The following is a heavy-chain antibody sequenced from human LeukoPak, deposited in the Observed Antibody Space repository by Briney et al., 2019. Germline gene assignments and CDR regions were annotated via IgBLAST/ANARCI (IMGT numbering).Heavy chain of an antibody. J-gene: IGHJ4*02. CDR1: GGSISSYY. CDR3: ARDNSSGWYFLDY. D-gene: IGHD6-19*01. Sequence: SETLSLTCTVSGGSISSYYWSWFRQPPGKGLEWIGYIYYSGSTNYNPSLKSRVTISVDTSKNQFSLKLSSVAAADTAVYYCARDNSSGWYFLDYWGQGTLVTVSS. CDR2: IYYSGST. V-gene: IGHV4-59*01.